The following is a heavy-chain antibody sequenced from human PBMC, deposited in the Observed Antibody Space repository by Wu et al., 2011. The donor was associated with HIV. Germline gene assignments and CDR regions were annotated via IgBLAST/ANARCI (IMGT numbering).Heavy chain of an antibody. CDR3: ARDESGSSSYYGMDV. CDR1: GYTFTSYG. Sequence: QVQLVQSGAEVKSPGASVTVSCKASGYTFTSYGISWVRQAPGQGLEWMGWINPYNGNTNYAQKLQGRVTLTTDTSTSTAYMELRSLRSDDTAVYYCARDESGSSSYYGMDVWGQGTTVTV. V-gene: IGHV1-18*01. J-gene: IGHJ6*02. CDR2: INPYNGNT. D-gene: IGHD1-26*01.